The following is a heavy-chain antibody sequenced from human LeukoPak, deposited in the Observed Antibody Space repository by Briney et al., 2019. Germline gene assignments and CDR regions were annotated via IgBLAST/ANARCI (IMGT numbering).Heavy chain of an antibody. CDR1: GGSVSSGSYY. CDR3: AREKVWFDP. Sequence: SETLSLTCTVSGGSVSSGSYYWSWIRQPPGKGLEWIGYIYYSGGTNYNPSLKSRVTISVDTSKNQFSLKLSSVTAADTAVYYCAREKVWFDPWGQGTLVTVSS. V-gene: IGHV4-61*01. J-gene: IGHJ5*02. CDR2: IYYSGGT.